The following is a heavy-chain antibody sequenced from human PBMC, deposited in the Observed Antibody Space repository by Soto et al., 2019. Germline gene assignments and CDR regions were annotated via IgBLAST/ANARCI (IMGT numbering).Heavy chain of an antibody. CDR3: ARGRHDFWSGYYGMDV. Sequence: ASVKVSCKASGGTFSSYAISWVRQAPGQGLEWMGGIIPIFGTANYAQKFQGRVTITADESTSTAYMELSSLRSEDTAVYYCARGRHDFWSGYYGMDVSGQGTTVTVSS. V-gene: IGHV1-69*13. CDR1: GGTFSSYA. J-gene: IGHJ6*02. CDR2: IIPIFGTA. D-gene: IGHD3-3*01.